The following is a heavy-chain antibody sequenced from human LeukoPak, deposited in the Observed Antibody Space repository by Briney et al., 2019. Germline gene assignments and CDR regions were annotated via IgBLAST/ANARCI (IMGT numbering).Heavy chain of an antibody. J-gene: IGHJ3*02. CDR3: ARVGQLWVAFDI. V-gene: IGHV3-74*01. Sequence: GGSLRLSCAASGFTFSSYWMHWVRQAPGKGLVWFSRINSDGSSTSYADSVKGRFTISRDNAKNTLYLQMNSLRAEDTAVYYCARVGQLWVAFDIWGQGTMVTVSS. D-gene: IGHD6-13*01. CDR1: GFTFSSYW. CDR2: INSDGSST.